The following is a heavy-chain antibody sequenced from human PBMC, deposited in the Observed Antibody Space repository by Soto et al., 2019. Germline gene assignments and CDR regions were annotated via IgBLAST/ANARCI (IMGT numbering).Heavy chain of an antibody. Sequence: QITLKESGPTRVKPTQTLTLACTFSGFSLSSSGVGVGWIRQPPGKALEQLALIYWDDDKRYSPSLKSRLTITQHTSKNQLVLTMTNMDPVDTATYYCAHRAGLQGNWDGGYFDFWGQGALVTVSS. D-gene: IGHD1-1*01. V-gene: IGHV2-5*02. CDR1: GFSLSSSGVG. CDR3: AHRAGLQGNWDGGYFDF. CDR2: IYWDDDK. J-gene: IGHJ4*02.